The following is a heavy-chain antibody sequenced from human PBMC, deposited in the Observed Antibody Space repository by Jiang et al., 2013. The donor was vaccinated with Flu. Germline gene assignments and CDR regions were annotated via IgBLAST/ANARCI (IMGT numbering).Heavy chain of an antibody. J-gene: IGHJ3*02. V-gene: IGHV1-3*01. Sequence: SGAEVKKPGASVKVSCKASGYTFTSYAMHWVRQAPGQRLEWMGWINAGNGNTKYSQKFQGRVTITRDTSASTAYMELSSLRSEDTAVYYCARGGYCSGGSCYSGDAFDYLGPRDNGHRLF. CDR1: GYTFTSYA. CDR3: ARGGYCSGGSCYSGDAFDY. D-gene: IGHD2-15*01. CDR2: INAGNGNT.